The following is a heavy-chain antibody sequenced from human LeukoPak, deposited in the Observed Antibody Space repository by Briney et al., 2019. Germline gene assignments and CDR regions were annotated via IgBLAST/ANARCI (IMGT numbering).Heavy chain of an antibody. V-gene: IGHV4-39*01. CDR2: IYYSGST. J-gene: IGHJ4*02. D-gene: IGHD3-22*01. CDR1: GGSISSSSYY. Sequence: PSETLSLTCTVSGGSISSSSYYWGWIRLPPGKGLEWIGSIYYSGSTYYNPSLKSRVTISVDTSKNQFSLKLSSVTAADTAVYYCARRGAYFDSREYYFDYWGQGILVTVSS. CDR3: ARRGAYFDSREYYFDY.